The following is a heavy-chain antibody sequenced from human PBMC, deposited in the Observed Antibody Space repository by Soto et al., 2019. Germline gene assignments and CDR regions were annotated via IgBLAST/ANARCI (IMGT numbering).Heavy chain of an antibody. CDR2: SSNRGTAI. V-gene: IGHV3-11*01. Sequence: QVQLVESGGGLVAPGGSLRLSCAASGITFSDYYMSWIRQAPGKGLEWVSCSSNRGTAIYYADSVKGRFTISRDNAKNSLYLQMNSLRAEDTAVYYCASSKAYSNGNCYYYVSAWGQGTLVTVSS. CDR3: ASSKAYSNGNCYYYVSA. D-gene: IGHD2-21*01. J-gene: IGHJ5*02. CDR1: GITFSDYY.